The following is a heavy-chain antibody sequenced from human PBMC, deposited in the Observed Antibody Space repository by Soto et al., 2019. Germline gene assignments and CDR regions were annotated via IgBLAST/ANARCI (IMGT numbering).Heavy chain of an antibody. D-gene: IGHD4-17*01. CDR2: ISYDGSNK. CDR1: GFTFSSYG. V-gene: IGHV3-30*03. Sequence: QVQLVESGGGVVQPGRSLRLSCAASGFTFSSYGMHWVRQAPGKGLEWVAVISYDGSNKYYADSVKGRFTISRDNSKNTLYLQMNSLRAEDTAVYYCARQPYGGNSVGAFDIWGQGTMVTVSS. CDR3: ARQPYGGNSVGAFDI. J-gene: IGHJ3*02.